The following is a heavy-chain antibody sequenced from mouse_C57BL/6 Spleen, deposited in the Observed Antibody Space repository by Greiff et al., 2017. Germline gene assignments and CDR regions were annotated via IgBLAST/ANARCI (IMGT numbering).Heavy chain of an antibody. D-gene: IGHD1-1*01. Sequence: VQLKESGPGLVKPSQSLSLTCSVTGYSITSGYYWNWIRQFPGNKLEWMGYISYDGSNNYNPSLKNRISITLDTSKNQFFLKLNSVTTEDTATYYCASTVVAHYYAMDYWGQGTSVTVSS. V-gene: IGHV3-6*01. J-gene: IGHJ4*01. CDR2: ISYDGSN. CDR3: ASTVVAHYYAMDY. CDR1: GYSITSGYY.